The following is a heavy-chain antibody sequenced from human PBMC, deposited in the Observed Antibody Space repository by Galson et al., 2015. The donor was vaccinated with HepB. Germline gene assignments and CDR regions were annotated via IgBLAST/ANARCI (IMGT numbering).Heavy chain of an antibody. Sequence: QSGAEVKKPGESLKISCEASGYRFTAYWIGWVRQKAGKGLEWMGIIYPGDSETRNNPSFQGQVTISADKSITTAYLQWGSLKASDSGMYYCARLGDWNSVDWGQGTLVTVSS. CDR2: IYPGDSET. J-gene: IGHJ4*02. CDR3: ARLGDWNSVD. D-gene: IGHD1-7*01. CDR1: GYRFTAYW. V-gene: IGHV5-51*03.